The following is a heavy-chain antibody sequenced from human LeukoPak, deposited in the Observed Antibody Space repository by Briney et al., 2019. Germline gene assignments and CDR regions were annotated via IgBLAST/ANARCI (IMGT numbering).Heavy chain of an antibody. Sequence: GTSLRLSCAGSGFTFSGYGMHWVRQAPGKGLEWVTGIAFDGSPKHYADSVKGRFTISRDNARNTMDLQMNSLRVEDTAVYHCTRYDSSRFDPWGQGTLVIVSS. CDR1: GFTFSGYG. V-gene: IGHV3-30*03. CDR2: IAFDGSPK. CDR3: TRYDSSRFDP. D-gene: IGHD3-3*01. J-gene: IGHJ5*02.